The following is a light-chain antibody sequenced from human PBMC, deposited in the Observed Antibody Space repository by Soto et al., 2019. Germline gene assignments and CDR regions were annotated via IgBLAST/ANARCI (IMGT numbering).Light chain of an antibody. CDR2: AAS. Sequence: DIQMTQSPSSLSASFGDRVTITCRASQGIGGYLAWFQQKPGNAPKLLMYAASTLQSGVPSRFSGSGSGTDFTLTISSLQPEDVATYCCQKYNSAPLTFGGGTKVEIK. J-gene: IGKJ4*01. CDR1: QGIGGY. V-gene: IGKV1-27*01. CDR3: QKYNSAPLT.